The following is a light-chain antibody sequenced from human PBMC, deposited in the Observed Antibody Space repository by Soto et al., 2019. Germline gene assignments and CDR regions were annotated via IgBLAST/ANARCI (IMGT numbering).Light chain of an antibody. J-gene: IGKJ2*01. CDR1: QSISSW. CDR3: QQYKSYPYT. V-gene: IGKV1-5*03. CDR2: KAS. Sequence: DIQMTQSPSTLSASVGARVTITCRASQSISSWLAWYQQKPGKAPNLLIYKASTLEGGVPSRLSGSGSGTDFTLTISSLQPDDFATYCCQQYKSYPYTFGQGTKLEIK.